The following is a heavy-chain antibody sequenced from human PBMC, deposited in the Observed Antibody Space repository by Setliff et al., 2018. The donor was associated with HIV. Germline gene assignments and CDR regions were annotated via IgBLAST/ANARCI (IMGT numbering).Heavy chain of an antibody. Sequence: ASVKVSCKASGYTFTNYDINWVRQAAGQGLEWMAWMNPNTGNTGYAQKFRGRVTLTRNTSISTAYLELGSLRSEDTAMYYCARYEGVMTYAAYPLGHWGQGTLVTVSS. CDR3: ARYEGVMTYAAYPLGH. J-gene: IGHJ4*02. CDR2: MNPNTGNT. CDR1: GYTFTNYD. D-gene: IGHD3-16*01. V-gene: IGHV1-8*02.